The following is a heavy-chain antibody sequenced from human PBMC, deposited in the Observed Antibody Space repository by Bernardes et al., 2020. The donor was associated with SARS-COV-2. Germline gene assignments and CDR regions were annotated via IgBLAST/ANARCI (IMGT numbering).Heavy chain of an antibody. CDR2: VTQDVIST. V-gene: IGHV3-74*01. CDR1: GFAFTTYC. D-gene: IGHD1-1*01. Sequence: GVSLRLSCAASGFAFTTYCMHCVLQVPGKGLVWFSRVTQDVISTIYADSVKGRFTISRDNARNTLYLQMNSLRDEDTAVYYCAALGLTTYFWGQGTPVSVSS. CDR3: AALGLTTYF. J-gene: IGHJ4*02.